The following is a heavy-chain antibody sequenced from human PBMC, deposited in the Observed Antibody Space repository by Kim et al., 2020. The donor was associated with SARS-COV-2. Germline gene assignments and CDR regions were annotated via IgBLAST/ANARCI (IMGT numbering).Heavy chain of an antibody. J-gene: IGHJ3*02. V-gene: IGHV7-4-1*02. D-gene: IGHD2-2*01. CDR2: INTNTGNP. CDR1: GYTFTSYA. Sequence: ASVKVSCKASGYTFTSYAMNWVRQAPGQGLEWMGWINTNTGNPTYAQGFTGRFVFSLDTSVSTAYLQISSLKAEDTAVYYCATGETGGYCSSTSCPLAFDIWGQGTMVTVSS. CDR3: ATGETGGYCSSTSCPLAFDI.